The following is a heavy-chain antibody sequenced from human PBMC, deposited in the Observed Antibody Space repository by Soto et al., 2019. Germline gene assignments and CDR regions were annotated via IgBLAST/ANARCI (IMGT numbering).Heavy chain of an antibody. CDR2: IYHSGST. J-gene: IGHJ4*02. V-gene: IGHV4-30-2*01. Sequence: QLQLQESGSGLVKPSQTLSLTCAVSGGSISSGGYSWSWIRQPPGKGLEWIGYIYHSGSTYYNPSLKSRVTISVDSAKNQFSLKLSSVTAADTAVYYCARGPRTVTIFGVVTPPDYWGQGTLVTVSS. D-gene: IGHD3-3*01. CDR1: GGSISSGGYS. CDR3: ARGPRTVTIFGVVTPPDY.